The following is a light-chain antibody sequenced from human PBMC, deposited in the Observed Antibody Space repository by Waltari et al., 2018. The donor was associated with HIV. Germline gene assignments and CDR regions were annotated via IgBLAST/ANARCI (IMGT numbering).Light chain of an antibody. CDR2: YDD. V-gene: IGLV1-36*01. CDR1: SPNIGTNA. J-gene: IGLJ2*01. Sequence: QSVLTQPPSVSEAPRQRVTIPCSGSSPNIGTNAVNCYQQLPGKAPKLLIYYDDLLPSGVSDRFSGSKSGTSASLAISGLQSEDEADYYCAAAWDDSLNGPVFGGGTKLTVL. CDR3: AAAWDDSLNGPV.